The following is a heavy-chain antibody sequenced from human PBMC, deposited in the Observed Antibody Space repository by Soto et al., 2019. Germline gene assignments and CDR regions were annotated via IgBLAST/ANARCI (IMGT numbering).Heavy chain of an antibody. J-gene: IGHJ1*01. V-gene: IGHV1-69*01. CDR3: ARGGAHCGGDCYPGYFQH. CDR1: GGTFSSYA. CDR2: INPIFGTA. D-gene: IGHD2-21*02. Sequence: QVQLVQSGAEVQKPGSSGKVSCKASGGTFSSYAISWVRQAPGQGLEWRGGINPIFGTANYAQKFQGRVTITADESTSTAYMELSSLRSEDTAVYYCARGGAHCGGDCYPGYFQHWGQGTLVTVSS.